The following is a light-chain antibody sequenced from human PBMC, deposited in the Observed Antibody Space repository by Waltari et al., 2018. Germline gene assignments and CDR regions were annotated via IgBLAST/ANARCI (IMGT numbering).Light chain of an antibody. V-gene: IGKV3-15*01. CDR3: QQYNDWPKIT. CDR2: GAS. CDR1: QRVSSD. Sequence: EIVMTQSPATLSVSPGESATPSGRASQRVSSDLAWYQQKPGQAPRLLFYGASTRATGIPARFSGSGSGTDFTLSISSLQSEDFALYYCQQYNDWPKITFGQGTRLEIK. J-gene: IGKJ5*01.